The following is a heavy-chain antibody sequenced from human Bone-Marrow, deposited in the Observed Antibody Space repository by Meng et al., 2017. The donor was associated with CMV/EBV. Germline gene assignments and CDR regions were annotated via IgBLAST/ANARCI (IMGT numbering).Heavy chain of an antibody. V-gene: IGHV1-2*02. CDR2: INPNSGGT. Sequence: LVQSGAEVKKPGASMKVSCKASGYTFTGYYMHWVRQAPGQGLEWIGWINPNSGGTNYAQKFQGRVTMTRDTSISTAYMELSRLRSDDTAVYYCARADDSSGYFDFDYWGQGTLVTVSS. J-gene: IGHJ4*02. CDR1: GYTFTGYY. D-gene: IGHD3-22*01. CDR3: ARADDSSGYFDFDY.